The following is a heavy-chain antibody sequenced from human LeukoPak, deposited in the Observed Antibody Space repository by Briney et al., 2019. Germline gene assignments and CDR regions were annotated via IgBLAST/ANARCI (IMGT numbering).Heavy chain of an antibody. Sequence: GGSLRLSCAASGFTFSSYWMYWVRQAPGKGLVWVSRINSDGSSTNYADSVKGRFTISRDNAKNTLYLLMNSLRAEDTAVYYCAKPFLTTSSSWFDYWGQGTLVTVSS. D-gene: IGHD6-13*01. CDR3: AKPFLTTSSSWFDY. J-gene: IGHJ4*02. CDR1: GFTFSSYW. V-gene: IGHV3-74*01. CDR2: INSDGSST.